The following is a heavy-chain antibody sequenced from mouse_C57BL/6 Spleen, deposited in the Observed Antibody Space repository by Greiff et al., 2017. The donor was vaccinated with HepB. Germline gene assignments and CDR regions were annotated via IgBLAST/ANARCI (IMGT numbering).Heavy chain of an antibody. CDR2: IDPENGDT. D-gene: IGHD1-1*01. CDR1: GFNIKDDY. Sequence: VQLQQSGAELVRPGASVKLSCTASGFNIKDDYMHWVKQRPEQGLEWIGWIDPENGDTEYASKFQGKATITADTSSNTADLQLSSLTSEDTAVYYCTTSYYYGSSSAYWGQGTLVTVSA. J-gene: IGHJ3*01. V-gene: IGHV14-4*01. CDR3: TTSYYYGSSSAY.